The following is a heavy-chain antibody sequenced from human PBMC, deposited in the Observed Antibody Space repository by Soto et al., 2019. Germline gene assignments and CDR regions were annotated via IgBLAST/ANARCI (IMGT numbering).Heavy chain of an antibody. V-gene: IGHV1-18*01. CDR3: ARAPVDTAMVTVEDY. CDR2: ISAYNGNT. CDR1: GYTFTSYG. Sequence: ASVKVSCKASGYTFTSYGISWVRQAPGQGLEWMGWISAYNGNTNYAQKLQGRVTMTTDTSTSTAYMELRSLRSDDTAVYYCARAPVDTAMVTVEDYWGQGTLVTVSS. J-gene: IGHJ4*02. D-gene: IGHD5-18*01.